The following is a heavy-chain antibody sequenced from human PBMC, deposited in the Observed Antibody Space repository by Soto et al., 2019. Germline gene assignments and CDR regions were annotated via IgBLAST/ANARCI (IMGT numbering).Heavy chain of an antibody. CDR2: ISSSSSYI. CDR3: ARESRGGRYFQH. CDR1: GFTFSSYS. J-gene: IGHJ1*01. D-gene: IGHD3-16*01. V-gene: IGHV3-21*01. Sequence: EVQLVESGGGLVKPGESLRLSCAASGFTFSSYSMNWVRQAPGKGLAWVASISSSSSYIYYADSVKGRFTISRDNAKNSRYLQMNSLRAEDTAVYYCARESRGGRYFQHWGQGTLVTVSS.